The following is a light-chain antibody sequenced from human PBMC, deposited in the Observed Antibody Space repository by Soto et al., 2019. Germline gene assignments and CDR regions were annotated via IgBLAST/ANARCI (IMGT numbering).Light chain of an antibody. Sequence: EIVLTQSPGFLSLSPGERATLSCRASQSVDSSFFAWYQQKPRQAPRLLIYGASKRATGIPDRFSGSGSGTDFTLTISRLEPEDFAVYYCQQYVSSVTFGQGTKVEIK. J-gene: IGKJ1*01. CDR3: QQYVSSVT. CDR1: QSVDSSF. V-gene: IGKV3-20*01. CDR2: GAS.